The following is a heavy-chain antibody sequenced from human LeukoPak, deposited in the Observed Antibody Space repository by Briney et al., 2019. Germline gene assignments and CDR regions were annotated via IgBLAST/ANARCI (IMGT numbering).Heavy chain of an antibody. Sequence: GGSLRLSCAASGFTFSSYAMHWVRQTPGKGLEWVASISDNSAYKYYADSVRGRFTISRDNARSSVYLQMNSLRADETGIYYCGRQAASISSWIFDYWGQGTVVTVSS. D-gene: IGHD2-2*01. CDR3: GRQAASISSWIFDY. CDR2: ISDNSAYK. V-gene: IGHV3-21*01. CDR1: GFTFSSYA. J-gene: IGHJ4*02.